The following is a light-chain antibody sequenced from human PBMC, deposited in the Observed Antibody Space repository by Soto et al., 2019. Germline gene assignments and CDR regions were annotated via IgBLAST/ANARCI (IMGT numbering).Light chain of an antibody. CDR2: DAS. CDR1: QSINYY. CDR3: QQRSDWPLT. J-gene: IGKJ4*01. V-gene: IGKV3-11*01. Sequence: DIVLTQSPATLSLSPGERATLSCRASQSINYYFAWYQQKPGQAPRLLIFDASDRATGVPARFSGSGAGTDFTLTISSLEPEDFAVYYWQQRSDWPLTFGGGTKVEIE.